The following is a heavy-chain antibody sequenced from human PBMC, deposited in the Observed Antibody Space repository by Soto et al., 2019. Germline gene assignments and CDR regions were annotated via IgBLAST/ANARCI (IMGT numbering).Heavy chain of an antibody. CDR3: ARGPDYFDY. V-gene: IGHV3-21*01. CDR1: GFTFSAYS. Sequence: GGSLRLSCAASGFTFSAYSMHWVRQAPGKGLEWVSSMTSSSTYIYYADSVKGRFTISRDNARNSLYLQMNSLRAEDTAVYYCARGPDYFDYWGQGTLVTVSS. CDR2: MTSSSTYI. J-gene: IGHJ4*02.